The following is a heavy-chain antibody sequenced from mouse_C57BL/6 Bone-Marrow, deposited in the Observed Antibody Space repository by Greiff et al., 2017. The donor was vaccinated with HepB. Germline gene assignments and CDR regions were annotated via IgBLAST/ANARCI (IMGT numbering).Heavy chain of an antibody. CDR2: IYPGNSDT. CDR3: TRDSYLYWYFDF. Sequence: VQLQQSGTVLARPGASVKMSCKTSGYKFTSYWMHWVKQRPGQGLEWIGAIYPGNSDTSYNQKFKGKAKMTAVTSASTAYMELSSLTNEDSAVYYCTRDSYLYWYFDFWGTGTTVTVSS. V-gene: IGHV1-5*01. D-gene: IGHD5-5*01. CDR1: GYKFTSYW. J-gene: IGHJ1*03.